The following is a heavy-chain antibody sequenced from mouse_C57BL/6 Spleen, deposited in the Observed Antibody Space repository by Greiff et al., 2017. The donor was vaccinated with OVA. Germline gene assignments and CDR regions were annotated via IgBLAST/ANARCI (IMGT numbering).Heavy chain of an antibody. D-gene: IGHD4-1*01. Sequence: VQLQQPGAELVKPGASVKMSCKASGYTFTSYWITWVKQRPGQGLEWIGDIYPGSGSTNYNEKFKSKATLTVDTSSSTAYMQLSSLTSGDSAVYYCARSGGTGRNFDYGGQGTTLTVSS. CDR2: IYPGSGST. V-gene: IGHV1-55*01. CDR3: ARSGGTGRNFDY. CDR1: GYTFTSYW. J-gene: IGHJ2*01.